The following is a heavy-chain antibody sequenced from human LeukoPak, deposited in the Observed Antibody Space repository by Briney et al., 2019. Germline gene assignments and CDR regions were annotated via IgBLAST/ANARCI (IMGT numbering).Heavy chain of an antibody. D-gene: IGHD3-22*01. CDR3: ARDTEPYYYDSSGYYTFGY. CDR2: ISSSSSYI. CDR1: GFTFSSYS. Sequence: GGSLRLSCAASGFTFSSYSMNWVRQAPGKGLEWVSSISSSSSYIYYADSVKGRFTISRDNAKNSLYLQMNSLRAEDTAVYYCARDTEPYYYDSSGYYTFGYWGQGTLVTVSS. V-gene: IGHV3-21*01. J-gene: IGHJ4*02.